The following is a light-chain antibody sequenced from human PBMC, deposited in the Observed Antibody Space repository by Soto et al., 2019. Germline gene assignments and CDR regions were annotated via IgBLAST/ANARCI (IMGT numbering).Light chain of an antibody. CDR1: QSISSY. J-gene: IGKJ4*01. Sequence: IHMSQSPSYLSASVGYRVTLTCRASQSISSYLNWYQQKKGKAPKLLIYAASSLQSGVPSRFSGSGYGTDFNLTISSLQPEDFATYYCQQSYSTLVTFGGGTKVDI. V-gene: IGKV1-39*01. CDR3: QQSYSTLVT. CDR2: AAS.